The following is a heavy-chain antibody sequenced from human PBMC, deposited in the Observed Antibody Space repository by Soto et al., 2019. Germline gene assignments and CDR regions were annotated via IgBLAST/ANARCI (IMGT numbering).Heavy chain of an antibody. CDR3: AKALAWEQWPPPGDDY. Sequence: EVPLLESGGGLVQPGGSLRLSCATSGFTFSSYAMSWVRQAPGKGLEWVSSISGSGGGTYYADSVKGRFTISRDNSKNTLHLQMSSLRADDTAVYYCAKALAWEQWPPPGDDYWGQGTLVTVSP. CDR1: GFTFSSYA. J-gene: IGHJ4*02. V-gene: IGHV3-23*01. D-gene: IGHD6-19*01. CDR2: ISGSGGGT.